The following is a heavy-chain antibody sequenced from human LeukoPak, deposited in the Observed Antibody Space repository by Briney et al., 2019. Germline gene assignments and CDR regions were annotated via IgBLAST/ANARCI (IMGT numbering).Heavy chain of an antibody. J-gene: IGHJ6*03. CDR2: INPSGGST. CDR3: ARVAAEVVGVPGAIGFGWLRRDYYYMDV. CDR1: GYTFTGYY. V-gene: IGHV1-46*01. D-gene: IGHD2-2*02. Sequence: ASVKVSCKASGYTFTGYYMHWVRQAPGEGLEWMGIINPSGGSTSYAQKFQGRVTMTRDMSTSTVYMELSSLRSEGTAVYYCARVAAEVVGVPGAIGFGWLRRDYYYMDVWGKGTTVTVSS.